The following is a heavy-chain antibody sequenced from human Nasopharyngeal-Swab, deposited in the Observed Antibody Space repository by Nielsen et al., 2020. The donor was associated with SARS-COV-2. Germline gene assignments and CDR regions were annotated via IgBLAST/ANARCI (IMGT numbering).Heavy chain of an antibody. Sequence: GSLRLSCTVSGGSISSYYWSWIRQPAGKGLEWIGRIYTSGSTNYNPSLKSRVTMSVDTSKNQFSLKLSSVTAADTAVYYCARGPEYYDFWSGYPGNAFDIWGQGTMVTVSS. CDR3: ARGPEYYDFWSGYPGNAFDI. D-gene: IGHD3-3*01. CDR1: GGSISSYY. J-gene: IGHJ3*02. CDR2: IYTSGST. V-gene: IGHV4-4*07.